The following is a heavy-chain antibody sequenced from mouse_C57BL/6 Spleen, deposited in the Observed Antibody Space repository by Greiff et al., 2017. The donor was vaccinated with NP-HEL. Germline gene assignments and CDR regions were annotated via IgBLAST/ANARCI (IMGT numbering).Heavy chain of an antibody. Sequence: DVMLVESGGGLVQPGGSLSLSCAASGFTFTDYYMSWVRQPPGKALVWLGFIRNKANVYTTEYSASVKGRFTISRDNSQSILYLQMNALRAEDSATYYCARGDYYGSSPFDYWGQGTTLTVSS. CDR2: IRNKANVYTT. V-gene: IGHV7-3*01. D-gene: IGHD1-1*01. J-gene: IGHJ2*01. CDR3: ARGDYYGSSPFDY. CDR1: GFTFTDYY.